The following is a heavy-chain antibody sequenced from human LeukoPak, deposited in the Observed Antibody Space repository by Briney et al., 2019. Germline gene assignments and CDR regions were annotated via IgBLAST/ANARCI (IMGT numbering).Heavy chain of an antibody. J-gene: IGHJ5*02. CDR3: ARDTRGTSSGWFDP. Sequence: SVKVSCKASAGTFSSYAISWVRQAPGQGLEWMGRIIPIFGIANYAQKFQGRVTITADKSTSTAYMELSSLRSEDTAVYYCARDTRGTSSGWFDPWGQGTLVTVSS. D-gene: IGHD2-2*01. CDR1: AGTFSSYA. CDR2: IIPIFGIA. V-gene: IGHV1-69*04.